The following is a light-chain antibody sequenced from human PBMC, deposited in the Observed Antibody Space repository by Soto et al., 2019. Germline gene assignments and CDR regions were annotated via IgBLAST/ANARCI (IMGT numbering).Light chain of an antibody. CDR2: SEN. V-gene: IGLV1-44*01. Sequence: LTQPPSASGTPGQRVAISCSGSNSNIGRNPVNWYQQLPGTAPKLLIYSENQRPSGVPDRFSGSKSGTSASLAISGLQSEDEADYYCAAWDDRLNGYVFGTGTKVTVL. J-gene: IGLJ1*01. CDR3: AAWDDRLNGYV. CDR1: NSNIGRNP.